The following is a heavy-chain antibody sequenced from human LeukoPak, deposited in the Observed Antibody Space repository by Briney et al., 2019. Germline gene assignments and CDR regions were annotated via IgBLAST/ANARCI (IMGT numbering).Heavy chain of an antibody. CDR1: GGSISSYY. CDR2: IYYSGST. D-gene: IGHD5-12*01. V-gene: IGHV4-59*01. CDR3: ASRPATLRRRYFDY. Sequence: SETLSLTCTVSGGSISSYYWSWIRQPPGKGLEWIGYIYYSGSTNYNPSLKSRVTISVDTSKNQFSLKLSSVTAADTAVYYCASRPATLRRRYFDYWGQGTLVTVSS. J-gene: IGHJ4*02.